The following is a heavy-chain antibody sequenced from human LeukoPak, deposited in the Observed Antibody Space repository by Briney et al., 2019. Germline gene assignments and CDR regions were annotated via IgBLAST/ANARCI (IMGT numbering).Heavy chain of an antibody. Sequence: ASVKVSCKASGYTFTSYAMNWVRQAPGQGLEWMGWINTNTGNPTYAQGFTGRFVFSLDTSVSTAYLQISSLKAEDTAVYYCARDPQIETQYYYDSSGYPRGAFDIWGQGTMVTVSS. V-gene: IGHV7-4-1*02. CDR2: INTNTGNP. CDR3: ARDPQIETQYYYDSSGYPRGAFDI. CDR1: GYTFTSYA. J-gene: IGHJ3*02. D-gene: IGHD3-22*01.